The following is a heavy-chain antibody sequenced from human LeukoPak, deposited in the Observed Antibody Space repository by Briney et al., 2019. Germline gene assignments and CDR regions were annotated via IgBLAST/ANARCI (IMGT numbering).Heavy chain of an antibody. CDR3: ARSYYYGSGSYGP. D-gene: IGHD3-10*01. CDR1: GGTFSSYA. Sequence: GASVKVSCKASGGTFSSYAVSWVRQATGQGLQWMGWMNPYNGNTDYAQNFQGRVTITSNTSISTAYMELSNLRSEDTALYYCARSYYYGSGSYGPWGQGTLVTVSS. J-gene: IGHJ5*02. CDR2: MNPYNGNT. V-gene: IGHV1-8*03.